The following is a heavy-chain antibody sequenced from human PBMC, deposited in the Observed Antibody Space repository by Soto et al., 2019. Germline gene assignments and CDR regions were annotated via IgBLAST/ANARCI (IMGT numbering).Heavy chain of an antibody. CDR1: GYTFTSYG. J-gene: IGHJ3*02. CDR2: ISAYNGNT. V-gene: IGHV1-18*01. CDR3: ARDRQYDYDSSGYYYLLDAFDI. Sequence: QVQLVQSGAEVKKPGASVKVSCKASGYTFTSYGISWVRQAPGQGLEWMGWISAYNGNTNYAQKLQGRVTMTTDTSTSTADMELRSLRSDDTAVYYCARDRQYDYDSSGYYYLLDAFDIWGQGTMVTVSS. D-gene: IGHD3-22*01.